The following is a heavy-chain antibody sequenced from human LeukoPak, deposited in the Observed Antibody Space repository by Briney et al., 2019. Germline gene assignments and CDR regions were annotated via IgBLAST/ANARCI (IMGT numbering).Heavy chain of an antibody. Sequence: SKTLSLTCTVSGGSISSSSYYWGWIRQPPGKGLEWIGSIYYSGSTYYNPSLKSRVTISVDTSKNQFSLKLSSVTAADTAVYYCARLGHVVGAHRNDYWGQGTLVTVSS. V-gene: IGHV4-39*01. J-gene: IGHJ4*02. CDR1: GGSISSSSYY. CDR2: IYYSGST. CDR3: ARLGHVVGAHRNDY. D-gene: IGHD1-26*01.